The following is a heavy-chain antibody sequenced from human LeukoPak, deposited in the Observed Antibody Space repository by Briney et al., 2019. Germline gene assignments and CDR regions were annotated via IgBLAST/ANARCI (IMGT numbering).Heavy chain of an antibody. CDR2: VFNGGST. J-gene: IGHJ4*02. CDR1: GASIDSHY. V-gene: IGHV4-59*11. D-gene: IGHD3-10*01. Sequence: DPSETLSLTCSVSGASIDSHYWSWIRQSPGKGLEWIGYVFNGGSTNYNPSLNSRVTMSLDTSRAQFSLRLSSVTAADTAIYYCASRPADTTWYGVFDYWSQGTLVTASS. CDR3: ASRPADTTWYGVFDY.